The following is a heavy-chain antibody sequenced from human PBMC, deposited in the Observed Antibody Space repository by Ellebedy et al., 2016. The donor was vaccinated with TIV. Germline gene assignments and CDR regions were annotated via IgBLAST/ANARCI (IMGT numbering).Heavy chain of an antibody. D-gene: IGHD3-16*02. CDR3: ARGLSNGFDI. Sequence: GESLKISCAASGVTFSRYWMSWVRQAPGKGLEWVATIKQDGSKKYYVDSVKGRFTISSDNAKNSLYLQMNSLRAEDTAVYSCARGLSNGFDIWGQGTMVTVSS. CDR1: GVTFSRYW. J-gene: IGHJ3*02. V-gene: IGHV3-7*02. CDR2: IKQDGSKK.